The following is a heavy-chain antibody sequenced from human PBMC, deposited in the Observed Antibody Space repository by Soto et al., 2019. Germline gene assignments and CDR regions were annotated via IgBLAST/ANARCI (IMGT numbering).Heavy chain of an antibody. CDR1: GFTFSSYA. D-gene: IGHD3-3*01. V-gene: IGHV3-30-3*01. Sequence: QVQLVESGGGVVQPGRSLRLSCAASGFTFSSYAMHWVRQAPGKGLEWVAVISYDGSNKYYADSVKGRFTISRDNSKNTLYLQMNSLRAEDTAVYYCARTKDLHYDFWSNDAFDIWGQGTMVTVSS. J-gene: IGHJ3*02. CDR3: ARTKDLHYDFWSNDAFDI. CDR2: ISYDGSNK.